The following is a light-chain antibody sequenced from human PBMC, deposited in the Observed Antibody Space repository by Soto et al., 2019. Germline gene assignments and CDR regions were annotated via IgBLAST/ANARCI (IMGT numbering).Light chain of an antibody. CDR2: WAS. CDR1: QSVLYSSNNKNY. V-gene: IGKV4-1*01. J-gene: IGKJ4*01. CDR3: QQYYSTPLT. Sequence: DIVMTQSPDSLAVSLGEKATINCKSSQSVLYSSNNKNYSVWYQQKPGQPPKLLIYWASTRESGVPDRFSGSGSGTDFTLTISSLQAEDVAVYYCQQYYSTPLTFGGGTKVEIK.